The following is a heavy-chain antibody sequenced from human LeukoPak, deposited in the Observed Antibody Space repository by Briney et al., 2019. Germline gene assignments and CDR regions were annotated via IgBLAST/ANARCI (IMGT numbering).Heavy chain of an antibody. V-gene: IGHV4-39*01. J-gene: IGHJ4*02. D-gene: IGHD5-24*01. Sequence: PSETLSLTCTVSGGSISSSSYYWGWIRQPPGKGLEWIGSIYYTRSTYYNPSLKSRVTISVDTSKNQFSLKLTSVTAADTAVYYCARGEMATIYYWGQGTLVTVSS. CDR2: IYYTRST. CDR1: GGSISSSSYY. CDR3: ARGEMATIYY.